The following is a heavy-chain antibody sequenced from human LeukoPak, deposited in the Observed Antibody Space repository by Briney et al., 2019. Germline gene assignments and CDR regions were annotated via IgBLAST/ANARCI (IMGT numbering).Heavy chain of an antibody. CDR2: IHTTRNT. CDR1: GGSISSYF. Sequence: SETLSLTCTVSGGSISSYFWSWIRQPAGKGLEWIGRIHTTRNTNYNPSLKSRITMSLDTSKNRFSLKVSSVTAADTAVYYCARDSEGWRPGYYYYYMDVWGRGTTVTVSS. V-gene: IGHV4-4*07. J-gene: IGHJ6*03. CDR3: ARDSEGWRPGYYYYYMDV. D-gene: IGHD3-3*01.